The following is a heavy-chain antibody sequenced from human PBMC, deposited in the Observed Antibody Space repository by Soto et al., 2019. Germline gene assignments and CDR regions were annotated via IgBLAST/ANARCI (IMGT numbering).Heavy chain of an antibody. J-gene: IGHJ4*02. CDR3: ASELWDTTAGSSGWYEVDY. V-gene: IGHV5-10-1*01. CDR1: GYSFTSYW. Sequence: PGESLKISCKGSGYSFTSYWISWVRQMPGKGLEWMGRIDPSDSYTNYSPSFQGHVTISADKSISTAYLQWSSLKASDTAMYYCASELWDTTAGSSGWYEVDYWGQGTLVTVSS. CDR2: IDPSDSYT. D-gene: IGHD6-19*01.